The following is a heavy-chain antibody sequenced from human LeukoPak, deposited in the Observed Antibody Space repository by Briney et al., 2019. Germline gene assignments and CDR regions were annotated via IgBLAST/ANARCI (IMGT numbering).Heavy chain of an antibody. Sequence: PSQTLSLTRAVSGVSISSGGYSWSWIRQPPGKGLEWIGYIYHSGSTYYNPSLKSRVTISVDRSKNQFSLKLSSVTAADTAVYYCARTSIAARRANAFDIWGQGTMVTVSS. D-gene: IGHD6-6*01. CDR1: GVSISSGGYS. CDR3: ARTSIAARRANAFDI. V-gene: IGHV4-30-2*01. CDR2: IYHSGST. J-gene: IGHJ3*02.